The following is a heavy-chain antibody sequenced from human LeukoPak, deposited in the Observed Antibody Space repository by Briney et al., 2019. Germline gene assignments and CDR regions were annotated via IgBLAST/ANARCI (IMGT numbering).Heavy chain of an antibody. V-gene: IGHV3-30*02. Sequence: GGSLRLSCAASGFTFSSYGMHWVRQAPGKGLEWVAFIRYDGSNKYYADSVKGRFTISRDNSENTLYLQMNSLRAEDTAVYYCAKGSFMVVAALGLDYWGQGTLVTVSS. D-gene: IGHD2-15*01. J-gene: IGHJ4*02. CDR3: AKGSFMVVAALGLDY. CDR1: GFTFSSYG. CDR2: IRYDGSNK.